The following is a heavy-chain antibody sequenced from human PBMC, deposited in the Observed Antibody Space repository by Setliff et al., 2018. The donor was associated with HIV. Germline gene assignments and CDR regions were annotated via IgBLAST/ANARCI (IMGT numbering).Heavy chain of an antibody. CDR1: GYRFNTYG. V-gene: IGHV1-18*01. CDR2: ISPYNGDT. D-gene: IGHD3-22*01. J-gene: IGHJ1*01. CDR3: VRGVTRDISGYYRDEYFKH. Sequence: GASVKVSCKASGYRFNTYGISWVRQAPGQGLEWMGWISPYNGDTRFAQSLQGRVTLTTDTSTNTAYMEMRTLRSDDTAVYYCVRGVTRDISGYYRDEYFKHWGQGTPVTISS.